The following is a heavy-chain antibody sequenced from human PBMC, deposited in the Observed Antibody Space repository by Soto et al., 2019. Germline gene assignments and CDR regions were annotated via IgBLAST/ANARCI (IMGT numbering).Heavy chain of an antibody. D-gene: IGHD6-6*01. CDR3: ALRRPSSSTLHDD. V-gene: IGHV2-5*02. Sequence: QITLKESGPTLVKPTQTLTLTCSFSGFSLTSGVGVAWIRQTPGKALEWLALIFWDDDKRFNPSLKSSLTITKDTSKNQVVLTMTNMDPVDTATYCCALRRPSSSTLHDDWGQGILVTVSS. CDR1: GFSLTSGVG. CDR2: IFWDDDK. J-gene: IGHJ4*02.